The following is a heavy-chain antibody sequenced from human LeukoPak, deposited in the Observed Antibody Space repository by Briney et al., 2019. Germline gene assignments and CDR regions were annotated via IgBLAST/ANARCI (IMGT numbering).Heavy chain of an antibody. D-gene: IGHD3-22*01. CDR3: ARDYYDSSGYYYGSSGAFDI. CDR2: INPSGGST. J-gene: IGHJ3*02. Sequence: ASVKVSCKASGYTFTSYYMHWVRQAHGQGLEWMGIINPSGGSTSYAQKFQGRVTMTRDTSTSTVYMELSSLRSEDTAVYYCARDYYDSSGYYYGSSGAFDIWGQGTMVTVSS. V-gene: IGHV1-46*01. CDR1: GYTFTSYY.